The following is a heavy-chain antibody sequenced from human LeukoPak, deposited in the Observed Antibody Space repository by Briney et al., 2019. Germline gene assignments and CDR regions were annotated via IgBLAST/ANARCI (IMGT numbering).Heavy chain of an antibody. V-gene: IGHV3-74*01. Sequence: GGSLRLSCAASGFTFSSNWMHWVRQAPGKGLVWVSRINEDGSTTNYADSVKGRSTIFRDNAKNKLYLQMNSPRAEDTAVYYCVRDLGGRSGHWGQGTLVTVSS. CDR1: GFTFSSNW. CDR3: VRDLGGRSGH. D-gene: IGHD1-26*01. CDR2: INEDGSTT. J-gene: IGHJ4*02.